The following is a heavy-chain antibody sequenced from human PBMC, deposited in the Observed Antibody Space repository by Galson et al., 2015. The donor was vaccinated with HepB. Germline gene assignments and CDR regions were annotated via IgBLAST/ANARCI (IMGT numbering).Heavy chain of an antibody. CDR3: TRSGRTQYDFWTGSNGFDP. CDR2: ISAYNGNT. J-gene: IGHJ5*02. D-gene: IGHD3-3*01. Sequence: SVKVSCKASGYTFTSYDISWVRQAPGQGLEWMGWISAYNGNTNYAQKVQDRVTMTMDTSTSSAYMELRSLTSDDTAVYYCTRSGRTQYDFWTGSNGFDPWGQGTLVTVSS. V-gene: IGHV1-18*04. CDR1: GYTFTSYD.